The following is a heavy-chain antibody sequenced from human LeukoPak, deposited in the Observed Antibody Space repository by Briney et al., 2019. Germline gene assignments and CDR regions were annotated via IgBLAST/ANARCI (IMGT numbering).Heavy chain of an antibody. Sequence: PGGSLRLSCAASGFTFSSYAMHWVRQAPGKGLEWVAVISYDGSNKYYADSVKGRFTISRDNSKNTLYLQMNSLRAEDTAVYYCARGGGGYNSLPSDYWGQGTLVTVSS. J-gene: IGHJ4*02. D-gene: IGHD5-24*01. CDR3: ARGGGGYNSLPSDY. CDR1: GFTFSSYA. V-gene: IGHV3-30-3*01. CDR2: ISYDGSNK.